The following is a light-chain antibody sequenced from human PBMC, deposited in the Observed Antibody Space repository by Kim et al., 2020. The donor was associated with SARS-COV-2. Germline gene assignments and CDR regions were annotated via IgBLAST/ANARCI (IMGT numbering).Light chain of an antibody. V-gene: IGLV2-14*01. J-gene: IGLJ3*02. CDR3: SSYTSSSGLMV. Sequence: QSMTISCTGTSSDVDDYNYVSWYQQHPGKAPKLMIYEVTKRPSGVSYRFAGSKSGNTASLTISGLQAGDEADYYCSSYTSSSGLMVFGGGTQLTVL. CDR1: SSDVDDYNY. CDR2: EVT.